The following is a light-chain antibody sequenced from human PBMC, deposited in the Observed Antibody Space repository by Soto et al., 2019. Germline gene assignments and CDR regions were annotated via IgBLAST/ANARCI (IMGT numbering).Light chain of an antibody. J-gene: IGKJ1*01. V-gene: IGKV1-5*03. CDR3: QQYNVYWT. CDR1: QSINIW. CDR2: KAS. Sequence: DIHITQAPSTLSASLGDIVTITCRASQSINIWLAWYQQKPGRAPKLLIYKASTLESGVPSRFSGSGSGTEFTLTISSLQPDDFATYYCQQYNVYWTFGQGTKVDIK.